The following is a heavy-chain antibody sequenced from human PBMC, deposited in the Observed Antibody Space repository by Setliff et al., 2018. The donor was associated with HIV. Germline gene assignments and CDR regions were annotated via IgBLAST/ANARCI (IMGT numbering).Heavy chain of an antibody. Sequence: SETLSLTCTVSGGSISSTNYFWGWIRQPPGKGLEWIGTIYYHGSTYYNPSLKSRVTISIDTSKNQFSLQLTSVTAADTAVYYCVNPSGAIRPAAAGTWLGPFDYWGQGTLVTVSS. V-gene: IGHV4-39*01. J-gene: IGHJ4*02. CDR2: IYYHGST. D-gene: IGHD6-13*01. CDR3: VNPSGAIRPAAAGTWLGPFDY. CDR1: GGSISSTNYF.